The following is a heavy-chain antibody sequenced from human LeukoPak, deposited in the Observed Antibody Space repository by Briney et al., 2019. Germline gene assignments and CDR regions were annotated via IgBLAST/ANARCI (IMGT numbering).Heavy chain of an antibody. J-gene: IGHJ4*02. Sequence: SETLSLTCTVSGGSISISNYYWAWMRQPPGKGLEWIGSINYSGSTYYNPSLRGRVTMSVDTSKNQFSLKVSSVTAADTAVYYCASYMVAADTKYYFDHWGQGTLVTVSS. CDR1: GGSISISNYY. CDR2: INYSGST. V-gene: IGHV4-39*01. D-gene: IGHD6-13*01. CDR3: ASYMVAADTKYYFDH.